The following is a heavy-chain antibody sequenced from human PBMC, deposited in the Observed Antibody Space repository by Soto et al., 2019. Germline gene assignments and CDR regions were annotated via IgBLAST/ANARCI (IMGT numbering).Heavy chain of an antibody. D-gene: IGHD2-2*01. CDR3: ASAVVVPAAVDAFDI. CDR2: IYPGDSDT. V-gene: IGHV5-51*01. J-gene: IGHJ3*02. CDR1: GYSFTSYW. Sequence: PGESLKISCKGSGYSFTSYWIGWVRQMPGKGLEWMGIIYPGDSDTRYSPSFQGQVTISADKSISTAYLQWSSLKASDTAMYYCASAVVVPAAVDAFDIWGQGTMVTVSS.